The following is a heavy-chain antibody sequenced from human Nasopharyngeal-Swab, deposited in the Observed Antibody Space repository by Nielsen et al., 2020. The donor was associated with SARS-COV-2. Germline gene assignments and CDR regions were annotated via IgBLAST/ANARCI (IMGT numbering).Heavy chain of an antibody. V-gene: IGHV3-15*01. CDR1: GFTFSNAW. CDR3: AKVYGGSEFDP. Sequence: GESLKISCAASGFTFSNAWMSWVRQAPGKGLEWVGRIKSKTDGGTTDYAAPVKGRFTISRDDSKNTLYLQMNSLRAEDTAVYYCAKVYGGSEFDPWGQGTLVTVSS. D-gene: IGHD4-23*01. J-gene: IGHJ5*02. CDR2: IKSKTDGGTT.